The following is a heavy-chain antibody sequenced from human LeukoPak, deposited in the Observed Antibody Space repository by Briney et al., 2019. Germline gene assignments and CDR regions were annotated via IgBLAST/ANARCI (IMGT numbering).Heavy chain of an antibody. CDR3: AADSPRGYGMDV. V-gene: IGHV1-58*01. Sequence: TSVKVSCKASGFTFTSSAVQWVRQARGQRLEWIGWIVVGSGNTNYAQKFQERVTITRDMSTSTAYMELSSLRFEDTAVYYCAADSPRGYGMDVWGKGTTVTVSS. CDR1: GFTFTSSA. D-gene: IGHD3-10*01. CDR2: IVVGSGNT. J-gene: IGHJ6*04.